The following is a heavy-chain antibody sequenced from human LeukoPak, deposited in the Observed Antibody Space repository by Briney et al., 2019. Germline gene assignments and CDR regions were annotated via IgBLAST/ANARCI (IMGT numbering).Heavy chain of an antibody. V-gene: IGHV3-21*01. Sequence: GGSLRLSCAASGFTFSSYSMNWVRQAPGKGLEWVSSISSSSSYIYYADSVKGRFTISRDNAKNSLYLQMNSLRAEDTAVYYCARVFYYGSGSGGYFDYWGQGTLVTVSS. CDR3: ARVFYYGSGSGGYFDY. D-gene: IGHD3-10*01. J-gene: IGHJ4*02. CDR2: ISSSSSYI. CDR1: GFTFSSYS.